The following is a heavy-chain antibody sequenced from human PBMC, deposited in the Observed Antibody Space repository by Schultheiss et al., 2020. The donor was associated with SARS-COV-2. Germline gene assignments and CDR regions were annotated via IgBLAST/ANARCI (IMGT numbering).Heavy chain of an antibody. J-gene: IGHJ4*02. D-gene: IGHD3-16*02. CDR3: ARYMISFGGIIVSGFDY. CDR1: GFTFSSYT. CDR2: ISSSTGYI. Sequence: GESLKISCAASGFTFSSYTMNWVRQAPGKGLEWVSSISSSTGYIFYADSVKGRFTIYRDNAKNSLYLQMNSLRAEDTAVYYCARYMISFGGIIVSGFDYWGQGALVTVSS. V-gene: IGHV3-21*01.